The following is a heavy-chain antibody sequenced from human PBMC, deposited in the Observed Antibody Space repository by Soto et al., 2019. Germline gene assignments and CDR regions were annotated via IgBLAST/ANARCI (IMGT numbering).Heavy chain of an antibody. CDR1: GGTFSSYA. CDR3: ARTMRSYDFWSGYPPPYYYYGMDV. V-gene: IGHV1-69*06. J-gene: IGHJ6*02. Sequence: AASVKVSCKASGGTFSSYAISWVRQAPGQGLEWMGGIIPIFGTANYAQKFQGRVTITADKSTSTAYMELSSLRSEDTAAYYCARTMRSYDFWSGYPPPYYYYGMDVCGQGTKVTVYS. D-gene: IGHD3-3*01. CDR2: IIPIFGTA.